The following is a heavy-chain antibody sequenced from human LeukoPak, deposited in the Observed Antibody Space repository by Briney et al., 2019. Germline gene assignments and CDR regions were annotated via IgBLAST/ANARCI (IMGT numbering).Heavy chain of an antibody. Sequence: GGSLRLSCSAAGFTFSSYAMSSARQAPRKGLEWVSCIIVSGASTDSADSVKGQFTISRDTSKNPLYLQMNSLRAEDTAVYYCAKLCSGGSCYLNYWGQGTLVTVSS. D-gene: IGHD2-15*01. CDR1: GFTFSSYA. CDR3: AKLCSGGSCYLNY. V-gene: IGHV3-23*01. J-gene: IGHJ4*02. CDR2: IIVSGAST.